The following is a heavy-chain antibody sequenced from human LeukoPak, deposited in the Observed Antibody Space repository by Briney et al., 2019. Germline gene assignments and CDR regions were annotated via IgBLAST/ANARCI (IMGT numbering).Heavy chain of an antibody. CDR2: INCNVDTT. J-gene: IGHJ4*02. V-gene: IGHV3-20*04. D-gene: IGHD1-14*01. CDR1: GFTFDAYG. CDR3: ARVPETTQLFDY. Sequence: GGSLRLSCAASGFTFDAYGLRGVRDAPGKGVEWAFVINCNVDTTYYADSVNGQFTISRDNANNSLYLQMNSLRADDTALYYCARVPETTQLFDYWGQGTLVTVSS.